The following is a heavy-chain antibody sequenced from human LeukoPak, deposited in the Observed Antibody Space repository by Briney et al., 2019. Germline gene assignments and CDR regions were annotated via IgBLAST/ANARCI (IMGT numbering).Heavy chain of an antibody. V-gene: IGHV3-11*06. J-gene: IGHJ3*02. CDR1: GFTFSDYY. Sequence: PGGSLRLSCAASGFTFSDYYMSWIRQAPGKGLEWVSSVGNASPYIYYADSVKGRFTFSRDNAKNSLYLQMNSLRDEDTAVYYCARGDDSQQRSDALDIWGQGTMVTVSS. CDR2: VGNASPYI. CDR3: ARGDDSQQRSDALDI. D-gene: IGHD3-16*01.